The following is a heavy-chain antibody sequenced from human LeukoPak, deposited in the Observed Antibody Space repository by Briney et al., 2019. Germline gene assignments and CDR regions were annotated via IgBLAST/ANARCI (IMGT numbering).Heavy chain of an antibody. CDR1: GSTFSSYA. V-gene: IGHV3-23*01. CDR3: AKEYYDILTGYLNEAGDY. D-gene: IGHD3-9*01. CDR2: ISGSGGST. J-gene: IGHJ4*02. Sequence: GGSLRLSCAASGSTFSSYAMSWVRQAPGKGLEWVSAISGSGGSTYYADSVKGRFTISRDNSKNTLYLQMNSLRAEDTAVYYCAKEYYDILTGYLNEAGDYWGQGTLVTVSS.